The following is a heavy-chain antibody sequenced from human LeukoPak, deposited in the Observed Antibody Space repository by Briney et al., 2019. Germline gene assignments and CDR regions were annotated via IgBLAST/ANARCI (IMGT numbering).Heavy chain of an antibody. Sequence: GRPLRLSCAASGFTFSSYGMHWVRQAPGKGLEWVAVISYDGSNKYYADSVKGRFTISRDNSKNTLYLQMNSLRAEDTAVYYCARDYCSSTSCYLWHWGQGTLVTVSS. J-gene: IGHJ1*01. V-gene: IGHV3-30*03. CDR1: GFTFSSYG. CDR3: ARDYCSSTSCYLWH. D-gene: IGHD2-2*01. CDR2: ISYDGSNK.